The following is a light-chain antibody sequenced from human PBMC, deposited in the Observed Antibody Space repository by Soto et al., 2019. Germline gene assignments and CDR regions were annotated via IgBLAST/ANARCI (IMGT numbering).Light chain of an antibody. Sequence: EIVLTQSPGTLSLSPGERATLSCRASQSVSSSYLAWYQQKPGQAPRLLIYGASSRATGIPDRFSGSGSGTYVTLTISRLEPEDFAVYYCQQYGGSPTYTFGQGTKLESK. CDR2: GAS. J-gene: IGKJ2*01. CDR1: QSVSSSY. CDR3: QQYGGSPTYT. V-gene: IGKV3-20*01.